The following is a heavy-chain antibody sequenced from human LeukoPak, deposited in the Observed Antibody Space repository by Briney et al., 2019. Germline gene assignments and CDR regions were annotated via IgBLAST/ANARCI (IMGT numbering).Heavy chain of an antibody. Sequence: SETLSLTCTVSGGSISSYYWSWIRQPPGKGLEWIGYIYYSGSTNYNPSLKSRVTISVDTSKNQFSLKLSSVTAADTAVYYCARALLYDYGDYDDIAYFDYWGQGTLVTVSS. CDR1: GGSISSYY. CDR3: ARALLYDYGDYDDIAYFDY. V-gene: IGHV4-59*01. D-gene: IGHD4-17*01. CDR2: IYYSGST. J-gene: IGHJ4*02.